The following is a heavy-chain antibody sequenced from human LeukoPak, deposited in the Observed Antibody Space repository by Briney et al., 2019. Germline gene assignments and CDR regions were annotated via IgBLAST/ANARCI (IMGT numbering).Heavy chain of an antibody. CDR1: GFTFSSYE. Sequence: GGSLRLSCAASGFTFSSYEMNWVRQAPGKGLEWVSYISSSGSTIYYADSVKGRFTISRDNAKNSLYLQMNGLRAEDTAVYYCARDKSVTMIASAFDIWGQGTMVTVSS. CDR2: ISSSGSTI. J-gene: IGHJ3*02. V-gene: IGHV3-48*03. CDR3: ARDKSVTMIASAFDI. D-gene: IGHD3-22*01.